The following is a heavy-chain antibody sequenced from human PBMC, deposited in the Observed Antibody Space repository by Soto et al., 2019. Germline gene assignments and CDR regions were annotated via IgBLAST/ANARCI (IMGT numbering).Heavy chain of an antibody. CDR1: GGTFSSYT. J-gene: IGHJ4*02. D-gene: IGHD3-22*01. V-gene: IGHV1-69*02. CDR3: ATGRGYYDSSGFFDY. CDR2: IIPILGIA. Sequence: GASVKVSCKASGGTFSSYTISWVRQAPGQGLEWMGRIIPILGIANYAQKFQGRVTITADKSTSTAYMELSSLRSEDTAVYYCATGRGYYDSSGFFDYWGQGTLVTAPQ.